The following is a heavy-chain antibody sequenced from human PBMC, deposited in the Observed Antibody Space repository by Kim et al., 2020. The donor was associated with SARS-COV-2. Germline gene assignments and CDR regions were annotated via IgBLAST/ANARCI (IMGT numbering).Heavy chain of an antibody. J-gene: IGHJ4*01. V-gene: IGHV3-43*01. CDR3: AKDAYYHDSRGYWADY. CDR2: ISWDGGTT. Sequence: GGSLRLSCAASGFTFPDYSMHWVRQAPGKGLEWVSLISWDGGTTYFADSVKGRFTISRDNSKDSLYLQMNSLRTEDTALYFCAKDAYYHDSRGYWADYWG. CDR1: GFTFPDYS. D-gene: IGHD3-22*01.